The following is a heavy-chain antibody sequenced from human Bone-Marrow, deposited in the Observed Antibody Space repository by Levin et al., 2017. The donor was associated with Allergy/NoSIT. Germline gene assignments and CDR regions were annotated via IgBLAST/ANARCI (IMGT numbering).Heavy chain of an antibody. D-gene: IGHD3-9*01. CDR1: GFTFSSYG. V-gene: IGHV3-33*01. Sequence: GESLKISCAASGFTFSSYGMHWVRQAPGKGLEWVAVIWYDGSNKYYADSVKGRFTISRDNSKNTLYLQMNSLRAEDTAVYYCARALYDILTGYYHNAFDIWGQGTMVTVSS. J-gene: IGHJ3*02. CDR2: IWYDGSNK. CDR3: ARALYDILTGYYHNAFDI.